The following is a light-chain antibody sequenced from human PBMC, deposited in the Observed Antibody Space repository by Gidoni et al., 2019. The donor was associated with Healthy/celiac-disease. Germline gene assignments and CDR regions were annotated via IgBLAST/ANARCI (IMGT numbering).Light chain of an antibody. V-gene: IGLV1-47*02. Sequence: QSVLTQPPSASGTPGQRVTISCSGSSSNIGSNYVYWYQQLPGTAPKHLIYSNNQRPSGVPDRFSGSKSGTSGSLASSGLRSEDEADYYCAAWDDSLSVLYGYGTGTKVTVL. J-gene: IGLJ1*01. CDR1: SSNIGSNY. CDR3: AAWDDSLSVLYG. CDR2: SNN.